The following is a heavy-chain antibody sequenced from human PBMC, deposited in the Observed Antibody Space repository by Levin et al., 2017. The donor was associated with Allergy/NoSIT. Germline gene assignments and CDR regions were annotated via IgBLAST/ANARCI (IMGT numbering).Heavy chain of an antibody. CDR1: GFSLTTSGMC. CDR2: IDWDDDK. CDR3: ARIPHLGYNYGYYYGMDV. D-gene: IGHD5-18*01. J-gene: IGHJ6*02. V-gene: IGHV2-70*17. Sequence: RGSGPTLVKPTQTLTLTCTVSGFSLTTSGMCVTWIRQPPGKALEWLARIDWDDDKFYSTSLQTRLTISKDTSNNQVVLTMTNMDPVDTATYYCARIPHLGYNYGYYYGMDVWGPGTTVTVSS.